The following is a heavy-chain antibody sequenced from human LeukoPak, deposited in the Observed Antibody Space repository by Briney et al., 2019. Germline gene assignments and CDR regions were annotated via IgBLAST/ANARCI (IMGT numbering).Heavy chain of an antibody. CDR1: GYSISSGFY. CDR2: IYYSGST. D-gene: IGHD6-19*01. V-gene: IGHV4-38-2*02. CDR3: ASWKIAVAEKRYFDY. Sequence: SETLSLTCTVSGYSISSGFYWGWIRQPPGKGLEWIGSIYYSGSTYYNPSLKSRVTISVDTSKNQFSLKLSSVTAADTAVYYCASWKIAVAEKRYFDYWGQGTLVTVSS. J-gene: IGHJ4*02.